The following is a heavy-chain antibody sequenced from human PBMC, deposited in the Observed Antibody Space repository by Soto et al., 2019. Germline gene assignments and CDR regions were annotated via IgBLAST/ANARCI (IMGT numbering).Heavy chain of an antibody. D-gene: IGHD6-13*01. CDR1: GGSISSGGYF. Sequence: QVQLQESGPGLVKPSRTLSLTCTVSGGSISSGGYFWSWVRQHPGKGLEWIGNIYYSGRTYYNPSLKSRVTISVDTSKNQFSLKLSSVTAADTAVYYCARFAKEENPKVGSWYYFDYWGQGTRVTVSS. J-gene: IGHJ4*02. CDR2: IYYSGRT. V-gene: IGHV4-31*03. CDR3: ARFAKEENPKVGSWYYFDY.